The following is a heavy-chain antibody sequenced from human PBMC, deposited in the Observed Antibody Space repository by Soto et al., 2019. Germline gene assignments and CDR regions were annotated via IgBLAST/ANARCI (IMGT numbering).Heavy chain of an antibody. CDR3: AKDRFSPRVGATALDY. Sequence: EVQLLESGGGLVQPGGSLRLSCAASGFTFSDYAMTWVRQVPGKGLEWVSTISGRGATTFYADSVKGRFTISSDSSRATLYLLMNSLRVEDTAVYYCAKDRFSPRVGATALDYWGQGTLVTVSS. J-gene: IGHJ4*02. V-gene: IGHV3-23*01. CDR2: ISGRGATT. D-gene: IGHD1-26*01. CDR1: GFTFSDYA.